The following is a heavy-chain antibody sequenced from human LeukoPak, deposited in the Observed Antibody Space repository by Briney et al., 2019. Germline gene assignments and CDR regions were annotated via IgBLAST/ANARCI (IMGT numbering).Heavy chain of an antibody. J-gene: IGHJ4*02. V-gene: IGHV6-1*01. CDR2: TYYKSRWIN. CDR1: GDSVFSNSAA. D-gene: IGHD3-10*01. CDR3: ARDLSGRLPE. Sequence: SQTHSLTCAISGDSVFSNSAAWDWIRQSPSRGLEWLGRTYYKSRWINDYAASVKSRISINPDTSKNQFSLQLNSVTPDDTAVYYCARDLSGRLPEWGQGTLVTVSS.